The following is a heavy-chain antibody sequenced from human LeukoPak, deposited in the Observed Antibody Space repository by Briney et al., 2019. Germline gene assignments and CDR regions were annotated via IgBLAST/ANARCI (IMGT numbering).Heavy chain of an antibody. CDR1: GGSISSYY. V-gene: IGHV4-4*07. CDR2: IYTSGST. CDR3: ATERVYGYGSYYFDY. J-gene: IGHJ4*02. Sequence: SETLSLTCTVSGGSISSYYWSWIRQPAGKGLEWIGRIYTSGSTNYNPSLKSRVTMSVDTSKNQFSLKLSSVTAADTAVYYCATERVYGYGSYYFDYWGQGTLVTVSS. D-gene: IGHD5-18*01.